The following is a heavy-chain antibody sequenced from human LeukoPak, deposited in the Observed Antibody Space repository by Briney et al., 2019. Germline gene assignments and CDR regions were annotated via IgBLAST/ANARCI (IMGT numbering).Heavy chain of an antibody. D-gene: IGHD1-26*01. CDR1: GFTFTNFA. J-gene: IGHJ4*02. Sequence: GGSLRLSCAASGFTFTNFAMSWVRQAPGKGLEWVSGISDSGGTTYYADSVKGRFTSSRDTPKNTLYLQMNSLRAEDTAVYYCAKVSVVGSTTNYLDYWGQGTLVTVSS. CDR2: ISDSGGTT. CDR3: AKVSVVGSTTNYLDY. V-gene: IGHV3-23*01.